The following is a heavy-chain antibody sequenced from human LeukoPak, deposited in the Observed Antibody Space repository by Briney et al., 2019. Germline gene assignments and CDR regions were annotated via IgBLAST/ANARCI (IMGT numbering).Heavy chain of an antibody. CDR3: ARVGRYSRTLVS. CDR2: IYYSGST. J-gene: IGHJ5*02. D-gene: IGHD1-26*01. CDR1: GGSISSYY. V-gene: IGHV4-59*01. Sequence: SETLSLTRTVSGGSISSYYWSWIRQPPGKGLEWIGYIYYSGSTNYNPSLKSRVTISVDTSKNQFSLKLSSVTAADTAVYYCARVGRYSRTLVSWGQGTLVTVSS.